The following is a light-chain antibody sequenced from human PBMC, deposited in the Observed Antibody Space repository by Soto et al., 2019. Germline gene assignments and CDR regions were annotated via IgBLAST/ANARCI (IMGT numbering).Light chain of an antibody. CDR3: QQTYSFPRT. V-gene: IGKV1-12*01. Sequence: DIQMTQSASSVSATVGDSVTITCRASQDISSWFAWYQQKPGKAPNLLIYAASSLQSGVPSRFSGSGSGTDFTLTINSLQPEDIATYYCQQTYSFPRTFGQGTKVDIK. CDR1: QDISSW. J-gene: IGKJ1*01. CDR2: AAS.